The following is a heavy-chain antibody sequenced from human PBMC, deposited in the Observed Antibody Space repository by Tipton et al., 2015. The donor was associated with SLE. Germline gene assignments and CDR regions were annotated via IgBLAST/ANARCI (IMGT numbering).Heavy chain of an antibody. CDR3: ARDYGSGSLGAFDI. Sequence: TLSLTCTVSGGSISSGSYYWSWIRPPAGKGLAWIGRIYTSGSTNYNPSLKSRVTISVDTSKNQFSLKLSSVTAADTAVYYCARDYGSGSLGAFDIWGQGTMVTVSS. CDR1: GGSISSGSYY. CDR2: IYTSGST. D-gene: IGHD1-26*01. J-gene: IGHJ3*02. V-gene: IGHV4-61*02.